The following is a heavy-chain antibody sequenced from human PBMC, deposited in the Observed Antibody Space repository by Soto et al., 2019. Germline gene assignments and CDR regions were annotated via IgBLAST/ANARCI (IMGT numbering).Heavy chain of an antibody. J-gene: IGHJ6*03. V-gene: IGHV3-11*01. Sequence: QVQLVESGGGLVKPGGSLRLSCAASGFTFSDYYMSWIRQAPGKGREWVSYISSSGSTIYYADSVKGRFTISRDKAKNSLYLQMNSLRAEDTAVYYCARAVAAAGYYYYYYYYMDVWGKGTTVTVSS. D-gene: IGHD6-13*01. CDR3: ARAVAAAGYYYYYYYYMDV. CDR2: ISSSGSTI. CDR1: GFTFSDYY.